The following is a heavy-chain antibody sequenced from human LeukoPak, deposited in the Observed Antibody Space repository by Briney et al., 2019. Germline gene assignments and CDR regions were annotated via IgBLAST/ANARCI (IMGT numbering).Heavy chain of an antibody. J-gene: IGHJ4*02. Sequence: PGGSLRLSCAASGFTFSSYSMNWVRQAPGKGLEWVSSISSSSSYIYYADSVKGRFTISRDNAKNSLYLQMNSLRAEDTAVYYCAGRYSSGRRGNADYWGQGTLVTVSS. V-gene: IGHV3-21*04. CDR2: ISSSSSYI. CDR3: AGRYSSGRRGNADY. D-gene: IGHD6-19*01. CDR1: GFTFSSYS.